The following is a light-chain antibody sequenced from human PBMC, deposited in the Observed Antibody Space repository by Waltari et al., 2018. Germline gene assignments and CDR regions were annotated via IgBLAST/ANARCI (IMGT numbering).Light chain of an antibody. CDR2: KES. J-gene: IGKJ4*01. V-gene: IGKV1-5*03. CDR3: QQYNSDSLLT. CDR1: QSISNW. Sequence: DIQMTQSPSTLSASVGDRVTITCRASQSISNWLAWYQQKPGKAPKLLIYKESTLESGVPSRFSGSGTGTEFTLTISSLQPDDFATYYCQQYNSDSLLTFGGGTKVEIK.